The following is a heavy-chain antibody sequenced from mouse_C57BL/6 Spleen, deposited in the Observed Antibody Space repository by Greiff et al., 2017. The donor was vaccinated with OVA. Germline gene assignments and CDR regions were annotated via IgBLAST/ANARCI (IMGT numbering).Heavy chain of an antibody. Sequence: QVQLQQSGPGLVQPSQSLSITCTVSGFSLTSYGVHWVRQSPGKGLEWLVVIWSGGSTDYNAAFISRLSISKDNSKSQVFFKMNSLQADDTSIYYCARNGEPRVYYAMDYWGQGTSVTVSS. J-gene: IGHJ4*01. CDR2: IWSGGST. CDR3: ARNGEPRVYYAMDY. D-gene: IGHD2-13*01. CDR1: GFSLTSYG. V-gene: IGHV2-2*01.